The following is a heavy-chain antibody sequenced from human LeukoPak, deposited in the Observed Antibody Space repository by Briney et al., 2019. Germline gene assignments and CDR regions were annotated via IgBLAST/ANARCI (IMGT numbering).Heavy chain of an antibody. CDR1: GFTFSSYS. CDR3: ARHRDGYNYLFDY. J-gene: IGHJ4*02. Sequence: GSLRLSCAASGFTFSSYSMNWVRQAPGKGLEWVSSISSSSSYIYYADSVKGRFTISRDNAKNSLYLQMNSLRAEDTAVYYCARHRDGYNYLFDYWGQGTLVTVSS. D-gene: IGHD5-24*01. V-gene: IGHV3-21*01. CDR2: ISSSSSYI.